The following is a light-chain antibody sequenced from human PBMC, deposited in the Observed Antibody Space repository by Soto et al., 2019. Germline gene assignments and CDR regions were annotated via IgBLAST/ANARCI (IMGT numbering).Light chain of an antibody. J-gene: IGKJ2*01. CDR3: QQYDSSPET. CDR2: GAS. V-gene: IGKV3-20*01. CDR1: QSVSSSY. Sequence: EIVLTQSPGTLSLSPGERATLSCRASQSVSSSYLAWYQQKPGQAPSLLIYGASSRATGIPDRFSGSGSGTDFTLTISRLEPEVFAVYYCQQYDSSPETFGKGTRVDIK.